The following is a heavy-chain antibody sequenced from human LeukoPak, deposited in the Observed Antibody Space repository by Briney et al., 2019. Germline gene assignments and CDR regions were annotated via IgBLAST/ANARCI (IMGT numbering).Heavy chain of an antibody. CDR2: INPKSGGT. D-gene: IGHD3-10*01. V-gene: IGHV1-2*02. CDR1: GYTFTGYY. CDR3: ARSPALLWFGELHPYYFDY. Sequence: GASVKVSCKASGYTFTGYYMHWVREAPGQGLEWMGWINPKSGGTNYAQKFQGRVTMTRDTSISTAYMELSRLRSDDTAVYYCARSPALLWFGELHPYYFDYWGQGTLVTVSS. J-gene: IGHJ4*02.